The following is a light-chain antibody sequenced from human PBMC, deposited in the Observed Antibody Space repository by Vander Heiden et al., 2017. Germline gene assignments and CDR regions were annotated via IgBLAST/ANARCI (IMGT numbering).Light chain of an antibody. CDR3: QQSYSTPWT. V-gene: IGKV1-39*01. Sequence: DIQMTQSPSSLSASVEERVTITCRASHNIANYVNWYQQKSRKAPNLLIYAATSLQIGVPSRFSGSGSGTDFTLTISSLQPEDFATYFCQQSYSTPWTFGQGTKVEIK. CDR1: HNIANY. J-gene: IGKJ1*01. CDR2: AAT.